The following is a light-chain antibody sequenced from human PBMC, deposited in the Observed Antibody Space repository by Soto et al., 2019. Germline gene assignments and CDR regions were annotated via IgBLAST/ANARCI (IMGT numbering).Light chain of an antibody. V-gene: IGKV3-15*01. CDR3: QQYDNWPPIT. J-gene: IGKJ5*01. Sequence: EIVMTHAPATLSVSPGERATLSFRASQSVSSNLAWYQQKHGQAPRLLIYGASTRATGIPARFSGSGSGTEFTLTISSLQSEDFAVYYCQQYDNWPPITFGQGTRLEIK. CDR1: QSVSSN. CDR2: GAS.